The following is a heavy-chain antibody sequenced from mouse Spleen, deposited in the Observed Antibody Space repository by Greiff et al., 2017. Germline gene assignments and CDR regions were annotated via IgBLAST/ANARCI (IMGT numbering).Heavy chain of an antibody. D-gene: IGHD1-1*01. CDR1: GFTFSSYG. J-gene: IGHJ1*03. V-gene: IGHV5-6*02. CDR2: ISSGGSYT. Sequence: DVKLVESGGDLVKPGGSLKLSCAASGFTFSSYGMSWVRQTPDKRLEWVATISSGGSYTYYPDSVKGRFTISRDNAKNTLYLQMSSLKSEDTAMYYCARPKYGSSPYWYFDVWGTGTTVTVSS. CDR3: ARPKYGSSPYWYFDV.